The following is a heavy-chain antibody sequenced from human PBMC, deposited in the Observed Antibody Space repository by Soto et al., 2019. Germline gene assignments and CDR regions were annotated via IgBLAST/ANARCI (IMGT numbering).Heavy chain of an antibody. Sequence: ASVKVSCKASGGTFSSYAISWVRQAPGQGLEWMGGIIPIFGTANYAQKFQGRVTITADESTSTAYMELSSLRSEDTAVYYCARKIGLRFLEWSNAFDIWGQGTMVTVSS. V-gene: IGHV1-69*13. CDR2: IIPIFGTA. J-gene: IGHJ3*02. CDR3: ARKIGLRFLEWSNAFDI. CDR1: GGTFSSYA. D-gene: IGHD3-3*01.